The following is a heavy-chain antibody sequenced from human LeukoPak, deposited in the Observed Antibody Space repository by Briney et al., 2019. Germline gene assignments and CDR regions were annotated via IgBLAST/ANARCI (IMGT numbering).Heavy chain of an antibody. D-gene: IGHD5-18*01. CDR2: IYYSGST. CDR3: ARASDTAMATHFDY. CDR1: GGSISSGDYY. Sequence: SETLSLTCTVSGGSISSGDYYWSWIGQPPGKGLEWIGYIYYSGSTYYNPSLKSRVTVSVDTSKNQFSLKLSSVTAADTAVYYCARASDTAMATHFDYWGQGTLVTVSS. V-gene: IGHV4-30-4*01. J-gene: IGHJ4*02.